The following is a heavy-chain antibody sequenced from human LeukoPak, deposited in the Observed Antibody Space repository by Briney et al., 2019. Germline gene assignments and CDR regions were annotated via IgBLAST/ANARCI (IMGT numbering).Heavy chain of an antibody. V-gene: IGHV3-74*01. Sequence: TGGSLRLSCAASGFTLSKYWMLWVRQAPGKGLESVSRINTDGTVTTYADSVKGRFTVSRDNADNTMFLQMSSVRDEDTAVYYCATKQWLAPPPDSWGQGTPVTVSS. D-gene: IGHD6-19*01. J-gene: IGHJ4*02. CDR2: INTDGTVT. CDR3: ATKQWLAPPPDS. CDR1: GFTLSKYW.